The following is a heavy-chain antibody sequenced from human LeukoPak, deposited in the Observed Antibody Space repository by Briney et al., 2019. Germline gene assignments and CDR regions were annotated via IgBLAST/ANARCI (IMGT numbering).Heavy chain of an antibody. D-gene: IGHD4-23*01. V-gene: IGHV4-59*01. CDR1: GGSISSYY. J-gene: IGHJ3*02. CDR2: IYYSGST. Sequence: PSETLSLTCIVSGGSISSYYWSWIRQPPGKGLEWIGYIYYSGSTNYNPSLKSRVTISVDTSKNQFSLKLSSVTAADTAVYYCARDRTPTQIYGGNAGVENDAFDIWGQGTMVTVSS. CDR3: ARDRTPTQIYGGNAGVENDAFDI.